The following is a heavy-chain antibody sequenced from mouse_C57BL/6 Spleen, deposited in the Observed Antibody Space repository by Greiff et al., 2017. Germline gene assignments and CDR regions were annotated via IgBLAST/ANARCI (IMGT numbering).Heavy chain of an antibody. CDR3: ARGGDGYYVAMDY. D-gene: IGHD2-3*01. V-gene: IGHV1-42*01. CDR1: GYSFTGYY. Sequence: DVQLQESGPELVKPGASVKISCKASGYSFTGYYMNWVKQSPEKSLEWIGEINPSTGGTTYNQKFKAKATLTVDKSSSTAYMQLKSLTSEDSAVYYCARGGDGYYVAMDYWGQGTSVTVSS. CDR2: INPSTGGT. J-gene: IGHJ4*01.